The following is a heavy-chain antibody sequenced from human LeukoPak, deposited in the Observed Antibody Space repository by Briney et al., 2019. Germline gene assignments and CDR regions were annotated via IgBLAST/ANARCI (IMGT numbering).Heavy chain of an antibody. J-gene: IGHJ4*02. Sequence: SVKVSCKASGGTFSSYAISWVRQAPGQGLEWMGRIIPILGIANYAQKFQGRVTITADKSTSTAYVELSSLRSEDTAVYYCARDGDGDQYFDYWGQGTLVTVSS. CDR1: GGTFSSYA. D-gene: IGHD4-17*01. V-gene: IGHV1-69*04. CDR3: ARDGDGDQYFDY. CDR2: IIPILGIA.